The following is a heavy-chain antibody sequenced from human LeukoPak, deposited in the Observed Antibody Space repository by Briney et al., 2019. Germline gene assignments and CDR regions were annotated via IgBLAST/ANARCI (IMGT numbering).Heavy chain of an antibody. CDR3: ARERITMVRGVRYGVDV. J-gene: IGHJ6*02. D-gene: IGHD3-10*01. V-gene: IGHV4-59*01. CDR1: GGSINNYY. CDR2: IYYSGIT. Sequence: SETLSLTCTVSGGSINNYYWSWIRQPPGKGLEWIGYIYYSGITNYNPSLKSRVTISVDTSKNQFSLKLSSVTAADTAVYYCARERITMVRGVRYGVDVWGQGATVTVSS.